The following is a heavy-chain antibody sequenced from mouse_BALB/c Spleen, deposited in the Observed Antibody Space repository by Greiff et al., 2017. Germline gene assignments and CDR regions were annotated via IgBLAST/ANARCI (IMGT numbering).Heavy chain of an antibody. CDR2: ISYSGST. Sequence: EVQGVESGPGLVKPSQSLSLTCTVTGYSITSDYAWNWIRQFPGNKLEWMGYISYSGSTSYNPSLKSRISITRDTSKNQFFLQLNSVTTEDTATYYCASGWYPSWFAYWGQGTLVTVSA. CDR3: ASGWYPSWFAY. V-gene: IGHV3-2*02. D-gene: IGHD1-1*02. J-gene: IGHJ3*01. CDR1: GYSITSDYA.